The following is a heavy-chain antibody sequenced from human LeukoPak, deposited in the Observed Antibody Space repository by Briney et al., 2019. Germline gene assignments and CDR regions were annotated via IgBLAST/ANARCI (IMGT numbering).Heavy chain of an antibody. V-gene: IGHV4-39*01. J-gene: IGHJ4*02. D-gene: IGHD3-10*01. Sequence: SETLSLTCAVSGGSVSSSNWWSWIRQPPGKGLEWIGSIYYSGSTYYNPSLKSRVTISVDTSKKQFSLKLNSVTATDTAVYYCARHYGPWGQGTLVTVSS. CDR3: ARHYGP. CDR2: IYYSGST. CDR1: GGSVSSSNW.